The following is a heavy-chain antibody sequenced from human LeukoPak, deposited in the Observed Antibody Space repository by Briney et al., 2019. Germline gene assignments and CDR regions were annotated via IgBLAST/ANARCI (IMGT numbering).Heavy chain of an antibody. CDR1: GYTFTGYD. CDR3: ARARTIAAAGSFGY. Sequence: ASVKVSCKASGYTFTGYDINWVRQATGQGLEWMGWMNPNSGNTGYAQKFQGRVTMTRNTSISTAYMELSSLRSEDTAVYYCARARTIAAAGSFGYWGQGTLVTVSS. CDR2: MNPNSGNT. J-gene: IGHJ4*02. D-gene: IGHD6-13*01. V-gene: IGHV1-8*01.